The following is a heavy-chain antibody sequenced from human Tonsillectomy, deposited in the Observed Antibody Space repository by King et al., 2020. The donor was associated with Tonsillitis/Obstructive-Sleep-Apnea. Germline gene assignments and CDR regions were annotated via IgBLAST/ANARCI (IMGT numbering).Heavy chain of an antibody. D-gene: IGHD1-26*01. CDR1: GFSFSSYA. J-gene: IGHJ6*03. CDR3: AKPYTTYYDHYMDV. V-gene: IGHV3-23*04. CDR2: ISGGGGRT. Sequence: VQLVESGGGLVQPGGSLRLSCAVSGFSFSSYAMNWVRQAPGKGLEWVSGISGGGGRTYYADSVKGRFTISTDNSKNTLYLQMNSLRAEDTAVYYCAKPYTTYYDHYMDVWGKGTTVTVSS.